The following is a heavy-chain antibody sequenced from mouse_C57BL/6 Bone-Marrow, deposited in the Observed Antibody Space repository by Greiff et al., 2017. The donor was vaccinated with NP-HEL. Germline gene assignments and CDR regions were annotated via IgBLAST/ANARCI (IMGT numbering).Heavy chain of an antibody. Sequence: QVQLKQSGAELVMPGASVKLSCKASGYTFTSYWMHWVKQRPGQGLEWIGEIDPSDSYTNYNQKFKGKSTLTVDKSSSTAYMQLSSLTSEDSAVYYCARDGYYAGFAYWGQGTLVTVSA. D-gene: IGHD2-3*01. V-gene: IGHV1-69*01. J-gene: IGHJ3*01. CDR1: GYTFTSYW. CDR2: IDPSDSYT. CDR3: ARDGYYAGFAY.